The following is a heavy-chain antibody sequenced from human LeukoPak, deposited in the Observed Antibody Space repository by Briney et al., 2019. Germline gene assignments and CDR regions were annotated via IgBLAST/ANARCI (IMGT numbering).Heavy chain of an antibody. Sequence: GRSLRLSCAASGFTFSSYGMHWVRQAPGKGLEGVAVIWYDGSNKYYADSVKGRFTISRDNSKNTLYLQMNSLRAEDTAVYYCARDGSSWSNWLDPWGQGTLVTVSS. CDR2: IWYDGSNK. D-gene: IGHD6-13*01. CDR3: ARDGSSWSNWLDP. CDR1: GFTFSSYG. J-gene: IGHJ5*02. V-gene: IGHV3-33*01.